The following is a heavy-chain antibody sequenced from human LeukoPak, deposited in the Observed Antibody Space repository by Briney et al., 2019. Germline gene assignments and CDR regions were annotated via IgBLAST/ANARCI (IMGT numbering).Heavy chain of an antibody. D-gene: IGHD2-2*01. CDR2: ISGSGDRT. J-gene: IGHJ4*02. V-gene: IGHV3-23*01. CDR1: GFTFSSYA. CDR3: AKMYCTSTSCSYFDY. Sequence: GGSLRLSCAASGFTFSSYAMSWVRQAPGKGLEWVSVISGSGDRTSYADSVKGRFTISRDNSKNTLSLQMNSLRAEDTAIYYCAKMYCTSTSCSYFDYWGQGTLVTVSS.